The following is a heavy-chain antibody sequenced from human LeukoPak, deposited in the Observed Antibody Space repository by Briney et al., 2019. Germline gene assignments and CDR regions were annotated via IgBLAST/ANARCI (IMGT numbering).Heavy chain of an antibody. CDR3: ARAPRIGGTYSYYYYGMDV. Sequence: GRSLRLSCAASGFTFSSYAMHWVRQAPGKGLEYVSAISSKGYSTYYANSVKGRFTISRDNSKNTLYLQMGSLRAEDMAVYYCARAPRIGGTYSYYYYGMDVWGQGTTVTVSS. CDR2: ISSKGYST. D-gene: IGHD1-26*01. V-gene: IGHV3-64*01. CDR1: GFTFSSYA. J-gene: IGHJ6*02.